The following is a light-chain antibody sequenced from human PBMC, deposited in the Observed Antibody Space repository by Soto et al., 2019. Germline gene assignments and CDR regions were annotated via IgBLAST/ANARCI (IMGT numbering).Light chain of an antibody. J-gene: IGKJ1*01. CDR2: GAS. Sequence: ILITQSPYTLSVSPGESATLSCRASQRVYSNLAWYQQRPDQAPRLLIYGASTRATGVPARFSGRGSGTEFTLTISSLQSEDFAVYYCQQYNNWPPWTFGQGTKVDIK. CDR3: QQYNNWPPWT. CDR1: QRVYSN. V-gene: IGKV3-15*01.